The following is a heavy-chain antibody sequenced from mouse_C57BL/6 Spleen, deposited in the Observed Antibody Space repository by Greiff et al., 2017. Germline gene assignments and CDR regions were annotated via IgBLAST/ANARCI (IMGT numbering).Heavy chain of an antibody. CDR3: ARGNYSIDY. Sequence: QVQLQQPGAELVMPGASVKLSCKASGYTFTSYWMHWVKQRPGQGLEWIGEIDPSDSYTNYNQKFKGKSTLTVDKSSSTAYMQLSSLTSEDSAVYYCARGNYSIDYWGQGTTLTVSS. CDR2: IDPSDSYT. CDR1: GYTFTSYW. J-gene: IGHJ2*01. D-gene: IGHD2-1*01. V-gene: IGHV1-69*01.